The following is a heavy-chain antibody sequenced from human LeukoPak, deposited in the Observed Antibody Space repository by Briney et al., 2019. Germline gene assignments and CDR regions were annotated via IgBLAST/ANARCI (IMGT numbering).Heavy chain of an antibody. D-gene: IGHD1-7*01. CDR2: INGDGRST. Sequence: GGALRLSCAHSGVSLRKYYMHGVRHGPGESVGWVSDINGDGRSTNSADSVRARFTIPRDNAKNTVYLKMNSLTRGDTAVIFCGRGELPYSFDYRGQGTLVTVSS. CDR3: GRGELPYSFDY. CDR1: GVSLRKYY. V-gene: IGHV3-74*01. J-gene: IGHJ4*02.